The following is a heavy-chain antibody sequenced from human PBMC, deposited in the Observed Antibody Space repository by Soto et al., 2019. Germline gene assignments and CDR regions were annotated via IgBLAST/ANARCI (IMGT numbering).Heavy chain of an antibody. CDR3: AKGSPPFGLVRWFDP. J-gene: IGHJ5*02. CDR2: IYSGGST. V-gene: IGHV3-23*03. CDR1: GLPFSSYT. Sequence: GGSLILFCPPSGLPFSSYTMSSDRPAPGTGLEWVSVIYSGGSTYYADSVKGLFPISRDNSKNALYLQMNSLRAEDTAVYNCAKGSPPFGLVRWFDPLGQETLLTVSS. D-gene: IGHD3-10*01.